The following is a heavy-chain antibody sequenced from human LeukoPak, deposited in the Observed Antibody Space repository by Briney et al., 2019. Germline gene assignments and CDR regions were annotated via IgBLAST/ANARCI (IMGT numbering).Heavy chain of an antibody. J-gene: IGHJ4*02. V-gene: IGHV4-39*01. Sequence: SETLSLTCTVSGGSISSSSYYWGWIRQPPGKGLEWIGSIYYSGSTYHNPSLKSRVTISVDTSKNQFSLKLSSVTAADTAVYYCARPAWAAGTNDYWGQGTLVTVSS. CDR2: IYYSGST. CDR1: GGSISSSSYY. CDR3: ARPAWAAGTNDY. D-gene: IGHD1-7*01.